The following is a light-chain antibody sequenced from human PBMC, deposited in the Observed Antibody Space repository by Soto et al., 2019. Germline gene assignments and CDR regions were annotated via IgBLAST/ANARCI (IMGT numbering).Light chain of an antibody. J-gene: IGLJ1*01. V-gene: IGLV2-14*03. CDR1: SSDIGGYNY. Sequence: QSALAQPASVSGSPGQSITISCTRTSSDIGGYNYVAWYQQHLGKAPKLIIYDVAVRPSGVSNRFSGSKSGNTASLAISGLQAEDEAHYYCSSYTGASALYVFGTGTKVTVL. CDR2: DVA. CDR3: SSYTGASALYV.